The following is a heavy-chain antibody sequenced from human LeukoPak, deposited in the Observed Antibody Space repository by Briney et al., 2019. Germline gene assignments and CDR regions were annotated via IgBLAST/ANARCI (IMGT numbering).Heavy chain of an antibody. V-gene: IGHV4-59*01. CDR2: IYYSGST. J-gene: IGHJ4*02. CDR1: GGSISSYH. Sequence: SETLSLTCTVSGGSISSYHWSWIRQPPGKGLEWIGYIYYSGSTNYNPSLKSRITISVDTSKNQFSLKLSSVTAADTAVYYCARAYDSSGYSPYYFDYWGQGTLVTVSS. D-gene: IGHD3-22*01. CDR3: ARAYDSSGYSPYYFDY.